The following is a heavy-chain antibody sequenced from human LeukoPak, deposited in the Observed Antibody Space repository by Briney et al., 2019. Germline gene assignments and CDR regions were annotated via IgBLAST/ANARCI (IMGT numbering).Heavy chain of an antibody. Sequence: SETLSLTCTVSGGSISSYYWSWIRQPAGTGLEWIGRIYTSGSTNYNPSLKSRVTMSVDTSKNQFSLKLSSVTAADTAVYYCASAQLFRDAFDIWGQGTMVTVSS. CDR3: ASAQLFRDAFDI. CDR2: IYTSGST. CDR1: GGSISSYY. V-gene: IGHV4-4*07. J-gene: IGHJ3*02. D-gene: IGHD3-10*01.